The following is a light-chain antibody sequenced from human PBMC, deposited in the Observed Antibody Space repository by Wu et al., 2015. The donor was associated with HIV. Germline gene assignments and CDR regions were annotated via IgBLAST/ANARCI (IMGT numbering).Light chain of an antibody. V-gene: IGKV3-20*01. Sequence: IVLTQSPGTLSLSPGERATLSCRASQRVSSNYLAWYQQKFGQAPRLLIYGASSRATGIPDRFSGSGSGTDFTLTISRLEPEDFAVYYCQQYGSSPPYTFGQGTKLEIK. CDR3: QQYGSSPPYT. J-gene: IGKJ2*01. CDR1: QRVSSNY. CDR2: GAS.